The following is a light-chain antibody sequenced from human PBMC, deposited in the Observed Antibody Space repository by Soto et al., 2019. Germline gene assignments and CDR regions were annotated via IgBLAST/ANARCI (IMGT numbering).Light chain of an antibody. CDR2: WAS. CDR1: QSVLSSSNNKNY. J-gene: IGKJ1*01. V-gene: IGKV4-1*01. CDR3: HQYYSTPWP. Sequence: DILMTQSPASLAVSLGERATINCKSSQSVLSSSNNKNYLAWYQRKPGQPPKLLIYWASTRESGVPDRFSGSGSGTDFSLTISSLQAEDVAVYYCHQYYSTPWPFGQGTKVDI.